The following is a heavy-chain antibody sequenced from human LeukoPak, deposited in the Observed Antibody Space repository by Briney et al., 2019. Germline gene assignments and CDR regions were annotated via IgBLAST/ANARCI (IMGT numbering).Heavy chain of an antibody. D-gene: IGHD3-22*01. CDR3: ARDGYDSSGYRFDY. CDR1: GYTFTGYY. J-gene: IGHJ4*02. Sequence: GASVKVSCKASGYTFTGYYMHWVRQAPGQGLEWMGWINPNSGGTNYAQKFQGRVTMTRDTSISTAYMELSRLRSDDTAVYYCARDGYDSSGYRFDYWGQGTLVTVSS. CDR2: INPNSGGT. V-gene: IGHV1-2*02.